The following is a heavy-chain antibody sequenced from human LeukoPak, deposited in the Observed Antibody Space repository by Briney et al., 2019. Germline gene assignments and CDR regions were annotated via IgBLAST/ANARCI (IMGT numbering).Heavy chain of an antibody. CDR1: GGTFSSYA. D-gene: IGHD3-3*01. CDR3: ARALITIFGVVPKYYYYGMDV. CDR2: FIPIFGIA. Sequence: SSVKLSCKASGGTFSSYAISWVRQAPGQGLEWMGRFIPIFGIANYAQKFQGRVTITADKSTSTAYMELSSLRSEDTAVYYCARALITIFGVVPKYYYYGMDVWGQGTTVTVSS. V-gene: IGHV1-69*04. J-gene: IGHJ6*02.